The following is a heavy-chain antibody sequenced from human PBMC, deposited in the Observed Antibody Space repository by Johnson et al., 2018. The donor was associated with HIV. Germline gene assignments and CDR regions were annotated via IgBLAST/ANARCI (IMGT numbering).Heavy chain of an antibody. V-gene: IGHV3-30-3*01. CDR3: ARDLTNWGVGDAFDI. CDR1: GFTFSRYA. Sequence: QVQLVESGGGLVQPGGSLRLSCAASGFTFSRYAMHWVRQAPDKGLDWVAVISYDGSNKYYADSVKGRFTISRDNSKNTLYLQMNSLRAEDTAVYYCARDLTNWGVGDAFDIWGQGTMVTVSS. CDR2: ISYDGSNK. D-gene: IGHD7-27*01. J-gene: IGHJ3*02.